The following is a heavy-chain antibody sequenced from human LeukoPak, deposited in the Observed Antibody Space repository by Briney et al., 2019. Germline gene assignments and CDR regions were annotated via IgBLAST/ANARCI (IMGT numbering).Heavy chain of an antibody. D-gene: IGHD1-26*01. V-gene: IGHV3-23*01. Sequence: GGSLRLPCAASGFTFSNYAMTWVRQAPGKGLEWVSAISGGGYSTYYADSVKGRFTISRDSSKNTLYLQMNSLRAEDTAVYYCAKDAVEGSGDWGQGTLVTVSS. J-gene: IGHJ4*02. CDR3: AKDAVEGSGD. CDR2: ISGGGYST. CDR1: GFTFSNYA.